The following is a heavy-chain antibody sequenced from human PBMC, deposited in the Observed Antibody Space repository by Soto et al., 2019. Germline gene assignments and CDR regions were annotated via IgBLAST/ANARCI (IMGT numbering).Heavy chain of an antibody. D-gene: IGHD1-1*01. J-gene: IGHJ6*02. CDR2: ISSSGSTI. V-gene: IGHV3-48*03. CDR3: ERDGTTDGIHYYGMDI. CDR1: GFTFSSYE. Sequence: PGGSLRLSCAASGFTFSSYEMNWVRQAPGKGLEWVSYISSSGSTIYYADSVKGRFTISRDNAKNSLYLQMNSLRAEETAVYYCERDGTTDGIHYYGMDIWGQGTTVTVSS.